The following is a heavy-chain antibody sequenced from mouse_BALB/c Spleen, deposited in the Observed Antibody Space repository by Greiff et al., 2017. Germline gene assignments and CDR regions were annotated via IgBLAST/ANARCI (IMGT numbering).Heavy chain of an antibody. V-gene: IGHV14-4*02. CDR1: GFNIKDYY. J-gene: IGHJ1*01. CDR3: ARGGFDYYGSSYPFDV. CDR2: IDPENGDT. D-gene: IGHD1-1*01. Sequence: EVQLQQSGAELVRSGASVKLSCTASGFNIKDYYMHWVKQRPEQGLEWIGWIDPENGDTEYAPKFQGKATMTADTSSNTAYLQLSSLTSEDTAVYYCARGGFDYYGSSYPFDVWGAGTTVTVSS.